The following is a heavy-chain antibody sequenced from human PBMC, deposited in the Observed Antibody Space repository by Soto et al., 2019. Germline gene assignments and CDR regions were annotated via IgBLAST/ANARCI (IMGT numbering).Heavy chain of an antibody. Sequence: ASVKVSCKASGYTFTSYGISWVRQAPGQGLEWMGWISAYNGNTNYAQKLQGRVTMTTDTSTSTAYMELRSLRSDDTAVYYCARDRGFIAGQWTLRIDYWGQGTLVTVSS. CDR1: GYTFTSYG. V-gene: IGHV1-18*01. D-gene: IGHD6-13*01. CDR3: ARDRGFIAGQWTLRIDY. J-gene: IGHJ4*02. CDR2: ISAYNGNT.